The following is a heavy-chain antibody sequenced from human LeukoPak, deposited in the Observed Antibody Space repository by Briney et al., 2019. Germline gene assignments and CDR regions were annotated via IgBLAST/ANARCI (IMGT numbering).Heavy chain of an antibody. J-gene: IGHJ4*02. D-gene: IGHD3-16*02. Sequence: SETLSLTCAVYGGSFSGYYWSWIRQPPGKGLEWIGEINHSGSTNYNPSLKSRVTISVDTSKNQFSLKLSSVTAAGTAVYYCARGVGYYDYVWGSYRPYYFDYWGQGTLVTVSS. V-gene: IGHV4-34*01. CDR1: GGSFSGYY. CDR2: INHSGST. CDR3: ARGVGYYDYVWGSYRPYYFDY.